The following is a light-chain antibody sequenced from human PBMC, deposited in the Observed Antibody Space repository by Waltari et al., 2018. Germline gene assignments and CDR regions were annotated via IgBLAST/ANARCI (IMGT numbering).Light chain of an antibody. CDR1: SSDVGGYNY. CDR3: SSYTSSSTWV. V-gene: IGLV2-14*01. J-gene: IGLJ3*02. Sequence: QSALTQPASVSGSPGQSITISCTGTSSDVGGYNYVSWYQQHPGKAPKVMIYDVSKRPSGVSYRFSGSKSGNTASLTISGLQAEDEADYYCSSYTSSSTWVFGGGTKLTVL. CDR2: DVS.